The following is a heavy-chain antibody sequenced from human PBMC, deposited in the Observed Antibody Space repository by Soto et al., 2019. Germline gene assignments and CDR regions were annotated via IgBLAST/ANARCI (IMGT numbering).Heavy chain of an antibody. CDR1: GFTFSSYA. J-gene: IGHJ4*02. V-gene: IGHV3-23*01. Sequence: VQLLESGGGLIQPGGSLRLSCAASGFTFSSYAMSWVRQAPGKGLEWVSAISGSGGSTYYADSVKGRFTISRDNSKNTLYLQMNSLRAEDTAVYYCAHSPIVVVIYLFDYWGQGTLVTVSS. D-gene: IGHD3-22*01. CDR3: AHSPIVVVIYLFDY. CDR2: ISGSGGST.